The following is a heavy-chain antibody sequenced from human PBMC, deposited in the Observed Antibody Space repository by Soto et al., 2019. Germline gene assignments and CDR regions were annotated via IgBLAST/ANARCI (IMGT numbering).Heavy chain of an antibody. D-gene: IGHD2-15*01. Sequence: ASVKVSCKASGYTFTSYGISWVRQAPGQGLEWMGWISAYNGNTNYAQKLQGRVTMTTDTSTSTAYMELRSLRSDDTAVYYCARLVVVAATGYWFDPWGQGTLVTVS. V-gene: IGHV1-18*01. CDR3: ARLVVVAATGYWFDP. CDR1: GYTFTSYG. J-gene: IGHJ5*02. CDR2: ISAYNGNT.